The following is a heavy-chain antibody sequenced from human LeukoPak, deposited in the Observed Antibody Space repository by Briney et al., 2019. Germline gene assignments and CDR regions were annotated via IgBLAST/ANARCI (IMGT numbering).Heavy chain of an antibody. CDR1: GFTFDDYG. Sequence: PGGSLRLSCAASGFTFDDYGMSWVRHAPGKGLEWVSGINWNGGSTGYADSVKGRFTISRDNAKNSLYLQMNSLRAEDTALYYCARAAARIYYYYMDVWGKGTTVTVSS. V-gene: IGHV3-20*04. J-gene: IGHJ6*03. CDR3: ARAAARIYYYYMDV. CDR2: INWNGGST. D-gene: IGHD2/OR15-2a*01.